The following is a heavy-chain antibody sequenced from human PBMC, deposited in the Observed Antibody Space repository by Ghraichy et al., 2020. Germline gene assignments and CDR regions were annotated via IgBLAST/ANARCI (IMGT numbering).Heavy chain of an antibody. CDR2: MSYHGRDQ. D-gene: IGHD2-15*01. CDR1: GFTFSSYA. Sequence: GGSLRLSCAASGFTFSSYAMHWVRQAPGKGLEWVTVMSYHGRDQFYADSVKGRFTISRDNSNSRLYLQLNGLGVEDTALYYCAGQDCSAGNCYLDYWGQGTLVTVSS. V-gene: IGHV3-30*04. CDR3: AGQDCSAGNCYLDY. J-gene: IGHJ4*02.